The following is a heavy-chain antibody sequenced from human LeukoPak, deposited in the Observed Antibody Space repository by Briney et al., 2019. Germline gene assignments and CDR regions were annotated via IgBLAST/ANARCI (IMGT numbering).Heavy chain of an antibody. V-gene: IGHV3-7*01. CDR1: EFTFSDYW. Sequence: GGSLRLSCAASEFTFSDYWMSWVRQTPGTGLEWVANIKQDGRDKNYVDSVKGRFTISRDNAKNSLYLQMNSLRAEDTGVYFCAGDYDILSFFDYWGQGTLVTVSS. CDR2: IKQDGRDK. D-gene: IGHD3-9*01. J-gene: IGHJ4*02. CDR3: AGDYDILSFFDY.